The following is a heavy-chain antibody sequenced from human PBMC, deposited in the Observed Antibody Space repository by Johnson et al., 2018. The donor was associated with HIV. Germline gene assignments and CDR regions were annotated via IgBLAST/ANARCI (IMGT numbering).Heavy chain of an antibody. Sequence: QVLLVESGGGVVQPGRSLRLSCAASGFTFSSYGMHWVRQAPGKGLEWVAFIRYDGSNKYYADSVKGRFTISRDNAKNSLYLQMNSLRAEDTAVYYCARSLPYSSSVGFDIWGQGTMVTVSS. V-gene: IGHV3-33*08. D-gene: IGHD6-6*01. CDR1: GFTFSSYG. CDR3: ARSLPYSSSVGFDI. CDR2: IRYDGSNK. J-gene: IGHJ3*02.